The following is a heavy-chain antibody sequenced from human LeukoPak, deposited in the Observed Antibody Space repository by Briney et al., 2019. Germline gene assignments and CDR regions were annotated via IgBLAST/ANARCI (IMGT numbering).Heavy chain of an antibody. D-gene: IGHD2-21*02. Sequence: GASVKVSCKASGGAFSSYAFSWVRQAPGQGHEWMGRIIPILGIAYYAQKFQGRVTITADKSTSTAYMELNSLRSEDTAVYYCASSSPLVVVTADWFDPWGQGTLVTVSS. CDR2: IIPILGIA. V-gene: IGHV1-69*04. CDR1: GGAFSSYA. CDR3: ASSSPLVVVTADWFDP. J-gene: IGHJ5*02.